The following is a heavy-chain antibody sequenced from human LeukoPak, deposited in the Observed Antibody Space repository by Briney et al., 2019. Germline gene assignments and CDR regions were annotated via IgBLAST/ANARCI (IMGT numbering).Heavy chain of an antibody. J-gene: IGHJ4*02. CDR2: IIPIFGTA. V-gene: IGHV1-69*13. D-gene: IGHD1-26*01. CDR3: ARDFDLRYSGNDY. Sequence: SVKVSCKASGGTFSNYAISWVRQAPGQGLEWMGGIIPIFGTANYAQKFQGRVTITADESTSTAYMELTSLRFEDTAIYYCARDFDLRYSGNDYWGQGTLVTVSS. CDR1: GGTFSNYA.